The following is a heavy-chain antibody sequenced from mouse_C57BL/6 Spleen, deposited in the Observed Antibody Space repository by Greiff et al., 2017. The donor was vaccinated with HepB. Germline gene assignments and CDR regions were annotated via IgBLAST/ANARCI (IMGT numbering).Heavy chain of an antibody. J-gene: IGHJ1*03. V-gene: IGHV1-82*01. CDR3: ARRGRWDWYFDV. CDR1: GYAFSSSW. CDR2: IYPGDGDT. D-gene: IGHD1-1*02. Sequence: QVQLQQSGPELVKPGASVKISCKASGYAFSSSWMNWVKQRPGKGLEWIGRIYPGDGDTNYNGKFKGKATLTADKSSSTAYMQLSSLSSEDSAVYFCARRGRWDWYFDVWGTGTTVTVSS.